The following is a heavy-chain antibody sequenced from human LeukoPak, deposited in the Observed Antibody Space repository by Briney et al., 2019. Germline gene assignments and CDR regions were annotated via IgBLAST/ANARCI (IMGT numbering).Heavy chain of an antibody. CDR1: GFTFSSYG. CDR3: ARDYYYDSSGYPLGGPDY. V-gene: IGHV3-30*19. CDR2: ISYDGSNK. Sequence: GGSLRLSCAASGFTFSSYGMHWVRQAPGKGLEWVAVISYDGSNKYYADSVKGRFTISRDNSKNTLYLQMNSLRAEDTAVYYCARDYYYDSSGYPLGGPDYWGQGTLVTVSS. D-gene: IGHD3-22*01. J-gene: IGHJ4*02.